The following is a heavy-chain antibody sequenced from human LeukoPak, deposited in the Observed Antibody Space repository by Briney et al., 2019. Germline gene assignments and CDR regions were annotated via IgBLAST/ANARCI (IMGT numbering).Heavy chain of an antibody. J-gene: IGHJ5*02. V-gene: IGHV4-59*01. Sequence: PSQTLSLTCTVSGGSISGYHWSLIRQPPGKGLEWIGYIYYSGSTKYNPSLKSRVTISVDTSKNQFSLKMSSVTAADTAVYYCARESGSYYRWFDPWGQGTLVTVSS. CDR3: ARESGSYYRWFDP. D-gene: IGHD1-26*01. CDR1: GGSISGYH. CDR2: IYYSGST.